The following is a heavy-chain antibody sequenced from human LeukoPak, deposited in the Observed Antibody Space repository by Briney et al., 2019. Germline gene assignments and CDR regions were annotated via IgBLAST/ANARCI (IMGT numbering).Heavy chain of an antibody. Sequence: SETLSLTCAVYGESFIGYYWRWIRQPPGKGLEGCGENNHFGSTNYNTSLKSRVHISIDTSKNQFSLKLSSVTAADTAVYYCARVRSRKWCFDYWGQGTLVTVSS. CDR3: ARVRSRKWCFDY. CDR1: GESFIGYY. D-gene: IGHD2-15*01. CDR2: NNHFGST. J-gene: IGHJ4*02. V-gene: IGHV4-34*01.